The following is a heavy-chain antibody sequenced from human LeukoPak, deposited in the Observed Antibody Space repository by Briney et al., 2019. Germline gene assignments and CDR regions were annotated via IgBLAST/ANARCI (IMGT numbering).Heavy chain of an antibody. D-gene: IGHD3-3*01. CDR3: ARHFARGPGPSEWLLRNYYYYMDV. CDR1: GFTVSSNY. V-gene: IGHV3-66*04. Sequence: PGGSLRLSCAASGFTVSSNYMSWVRQAPGKGLEWVSVIYSGGSTYYADSVKGRFTISRDNSKNTLYLQMNSLRAEDTAVYYCARHFARGPGPSEWLLRNYYYYMDVWGKGTTVTVSS. J-gene: IGHJ6*03. CDR2: IYSGGST.